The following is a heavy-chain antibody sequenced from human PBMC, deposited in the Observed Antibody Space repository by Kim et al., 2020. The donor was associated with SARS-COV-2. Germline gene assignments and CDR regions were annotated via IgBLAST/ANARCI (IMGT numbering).Heavy chain of an antibody. V-gene: IGHV3-15*01. D-gene: IGHD1-26*01. J-gene: IGHJ4*02. CDR3: TTDYIVGATHPDY. Sequence: YAAPVKGRFTISRDDSKNTLYLQMNSLKTEDTAVYYCTTDYIVGATHPDYWGQGTLVTVSS.